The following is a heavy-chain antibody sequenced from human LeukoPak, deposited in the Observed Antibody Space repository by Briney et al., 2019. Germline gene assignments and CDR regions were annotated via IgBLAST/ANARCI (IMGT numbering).Heavy chain of an antibody. CDR1: GGSISNYF. CDR3: ARPSRSISTAGAFDI. Sequence: SETLSLTCTVSGGSISNYFWSWIRQPPGKGLEWIGYIYYTGSTNYNPSLKSRVTISVGTPKNQFSLKLSSVTAADTAVYYCARPSRSISTAGAFDIWGQGTMVTVSS. D-gene: IGHD3-10*01. CDR2: IYYTGST. J-gene: IGHJ3*02. V-gene: IGHV4-59*01.